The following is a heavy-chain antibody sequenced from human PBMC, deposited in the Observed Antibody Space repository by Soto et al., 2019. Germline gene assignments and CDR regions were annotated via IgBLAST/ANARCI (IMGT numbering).Heavy chain of an antibody. D-gene: IGHD4-4*01. CDR2: IYYSGST. J-gene: IGHJ4*02. V-gene: IGHV4-59*08. Sequence: QVQLQESGPGLVKPSETLSLTCTVSGGSISSYYWSWIRQPPGKGLEWIGYIYYSGSTNYNPSLKSRVTISVDTSKNQFSLKLSSVTAADTAVYYCARLRGYSNPDFWGQGTLVTVSS. CDR1: GGSISSYY. CDR3: ARLRGYSNPDF.